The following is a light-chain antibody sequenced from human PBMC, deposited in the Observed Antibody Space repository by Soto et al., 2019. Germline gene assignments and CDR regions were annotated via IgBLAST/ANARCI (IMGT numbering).Light chain of an antibody. J-gene: IGKJ1*01. V-gene: IGKV3-15*01. CDR3: QQYGNSRGT. CDR1: QSVSSN. Sequence: EIVMTQSPATLSVSPGERATLSCRAGQSVSSNLAWYQQKPGQAPRLLIYGASTRATGIPARFSGSGSGTEFTLTISSLQSEDFAVYYCQQYGNSRGTFGQGTKVDIK. CDR2: GAS.